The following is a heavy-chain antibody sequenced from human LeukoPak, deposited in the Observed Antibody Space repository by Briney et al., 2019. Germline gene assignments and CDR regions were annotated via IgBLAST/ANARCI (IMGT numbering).Heavy chain of an antibody. CDR3: ARDYKYAFDN. D-gene: IGHD5-24*01. CDR1: GFTFSDYS. CDR2: IGIDSGNT. Sequence: GGSLRLSCAASGFTFSDYSMNWVRQAPGKGLEWISYIGIDSGNTNYADSVKGRFTISEDKAKNSLYLQMNSLRVGDTAVYYCARDYKYAFDNWGQGTLVTVSS. V-gene: IGHV3-48*01. J-gene: IGHJ4*02.